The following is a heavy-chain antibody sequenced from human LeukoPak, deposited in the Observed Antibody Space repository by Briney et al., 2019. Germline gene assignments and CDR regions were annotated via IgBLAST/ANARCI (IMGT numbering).Heavy chain of an antibody. CDR2: ISYDGSNK. Sequence: GSLRPPFAAPGFPFSSYAMHWVRQAPGKGLGWVAVISYDGSNKYYADSVKGRFTISRDNSRNTLYLQMNSLRAEDTAVYYCARDGLWFGELLYEHSDYWGQGTLVTVSS. J-gene: IGHJ4*02. CDR1: GFPFSSYA. CDR3: ARDGLWFGELLYEHSDY. V-gene: IGHV3-30-3*01. D-gene: IGHD3-10*01.